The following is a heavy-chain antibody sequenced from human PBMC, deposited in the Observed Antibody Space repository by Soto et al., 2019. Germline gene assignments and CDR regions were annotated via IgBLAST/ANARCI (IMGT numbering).Heavy chain of an antibody. V-gene: IGHV3-23*01. Sequence: PGGSLRLSCAASGFTFSSYAMSWVRQAPGKGLEWVSAISGSGGSTYVADSVKGRFTISRDNSKNTLYLQMNSLRAEDTAVYYCAKGLLAFGSPDAFDIWGQGTMVTVSS. CDR1: GFTFSSYA. CDR2: ISGSGGST. D-gene: IGHD3-3*02. J-gene: IGHJ3*02. CDR3: AKGLLAFGSPDAFDI.